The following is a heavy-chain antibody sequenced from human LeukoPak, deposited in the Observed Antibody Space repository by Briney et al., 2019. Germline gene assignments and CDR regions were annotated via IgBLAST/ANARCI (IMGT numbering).Heavy chain of an antibody. Sequence: GGSLRLSCAASGFTFSNAWMSWVRQAPGKGLEWVSSISSGGYTIKYHDSVRGRFIISRDNANNSLYLQMNSLRGDDTASYYCATDSSGFSYWGQGILVAVSS. D-gene: IGHD3-22*01. CDR1: GFTFSNAW. V-gene: IGHV3-11*04. CDR3: ATDSSGFSY. J-gene: IGHJ4*02. CDR2: ISSGGYTI.